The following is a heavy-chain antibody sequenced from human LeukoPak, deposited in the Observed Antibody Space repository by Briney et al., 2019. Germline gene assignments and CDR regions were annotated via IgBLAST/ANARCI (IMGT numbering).Heavy chain of an antibody. Sequence: GGPLRLSCAASGFTFSNYWMHWVRQAPGKGLVWVSRINSDGINTSYADSVKGRFTISRDNAKNTLNLQMNSLRAEDTAVYYCAGQGGDWNDNFDYWGQGTLVTVSS. V-gene: IGHV3-74*01. CDR1: GFTFSNYW. CDR2: INSDGINT. D-gene: IGHD1-1*01. CDR3: AGQGGDWNDNFDY. J-gene: IGHJ4*02.